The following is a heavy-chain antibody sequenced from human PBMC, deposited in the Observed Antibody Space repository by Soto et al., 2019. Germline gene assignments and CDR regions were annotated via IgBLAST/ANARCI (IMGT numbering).Heavy chain of an antibody. CDR2: ISGYNGNT. D-gene: IGHD6-19*01. CDR3: SRFIMVGGWFDPNYYHGMDV. Sequence: XAVRVCCNPSGCPLSNYGVSWVRQAPGQGLEWMGWISGYNGNTNYAQTVQGRVTMTTDTSTGTVYMELRSLKSDDTAIYYCSRFIMVGGWFDPNYYHGMDVWGQGTTVTVSS. CDR1: GCPLSNYG. J-gene: IGHJ6*02. V-gene: IGHV1-18*01.